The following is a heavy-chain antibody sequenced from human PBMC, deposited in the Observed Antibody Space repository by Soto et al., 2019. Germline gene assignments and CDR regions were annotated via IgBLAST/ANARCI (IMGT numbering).Heavy chain of an antibody. CDR3: ARDKDRLQLGGNYYFILDV. CDR1: GGSFSNAA. D-gene: IGHD5-12*01. Sequence: QVQLEQSGAEAKKPGSSVKVSCKASGGSFSNAAISWVRQAPGQGLEWMGGIMPIFRTPDYAQEFQGRVTITADESTSTAYMELSGLRSDDTAIYYCARDKDRLQLGGNYYFILDVWGQGTTVTVSS. CDR2: IMPIFRTP. J-gene: IGHJ6*02. V-gene: IGHV1-69*12.